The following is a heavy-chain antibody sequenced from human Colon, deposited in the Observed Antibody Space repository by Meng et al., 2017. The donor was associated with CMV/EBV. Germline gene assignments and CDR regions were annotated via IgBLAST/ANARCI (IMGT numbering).Heavy chain of an antibody. CDR3: ARLGEYSLKD. Sequence: GGSLRLSCAASGFTFDDYGINWVRQAPGKGLEWVSFINWDGGLTRYADSVKGRFTISRDNAKTSLYLQMDSLTVEDTALYYCARLGEYSLKDWGQGTLVTVSS. CDR1: GFTFDDYG. J-gene: IGHJ4*02. CDR2: INWDGGLT. V-gene: IGHV3-20*04. D-gene: IGHD3-16*01.